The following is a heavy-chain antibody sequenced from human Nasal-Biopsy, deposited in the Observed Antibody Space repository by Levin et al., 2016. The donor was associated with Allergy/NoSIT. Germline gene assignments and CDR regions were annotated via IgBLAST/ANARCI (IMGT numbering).Heavy chain of an antibody. V-gene: IGHV3-30*02. Sequence: GESLKISCAASGFTFSNYGMHWVRQVRQAPGKGLEWVAMMSFDEEKTFYADSVKGRFTISGDKSRNRLSLQMNSLTIEDTAIYYCAKDGANYDWNSAYFYYYLDVWGKGAMVTVSS. J-gene: IGHJ6*03. D-gene: IGHD1-20*01. CDR3: AKDGANYDWNSAYFYYYLDV. CDR1: GFTFSNYG. CDR2: MSFDEEKT.